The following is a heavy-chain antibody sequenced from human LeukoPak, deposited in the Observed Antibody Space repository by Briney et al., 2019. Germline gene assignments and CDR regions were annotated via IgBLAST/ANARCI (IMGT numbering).Heavy chain of an antibody. CDR2: INTNTGNP. Sequence: ASVKVSCKASGYTFTSYVMNWVRQAPGQGLEWMGWINTNTGNPTYAQGFTGRFVFSLDTSVSTAYLQISSLKAEDTAVYYCARDLAGPYGSSGYNTSPWGQGTLVTVSS. D-gene: IGHD3-22*01. CDR1: GYTFTSYV. V-gene: IGHV7-4-1*02. CDR3: ARDLAGPYGSSGYNTSP. J-gene: IGHJ5*02.